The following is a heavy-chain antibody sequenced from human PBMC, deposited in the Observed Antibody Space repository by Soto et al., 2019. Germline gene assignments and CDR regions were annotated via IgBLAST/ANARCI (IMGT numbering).Heavy chain of an antibody. Sequence: GESLKISCKGSGYRFTSYWIGWVRQMPGKGLEWMGIIYPGDSDTRYSPSFQGQVTISADKSISTAYLQWSSLKASDTAMYYCARSKVAAAPGSDAFDIWGQGTMVTVSS. V-gene: IGHV5-51*01. D-gene: IGHD6-13*01. CDR1: GYRFTSYW. CDR3: ARSKVAAAPGSDAFDI. CDR2: IYPGDSDT. J-gene: IGHJ3*02.